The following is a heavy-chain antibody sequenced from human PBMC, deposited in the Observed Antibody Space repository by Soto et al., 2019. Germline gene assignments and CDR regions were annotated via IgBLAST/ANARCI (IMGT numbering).Heavy chain of an antibody. CDR2: INPNSGGT. J-gene: IGHJ6*03. Sequence: ASVKVSCKASGYTFTGYYMHWVRQAPGRGLEWMGWINPNSGGTNYAQKFQGWVTMTRDTSISTAYMELSRLRSDDTAVYYCARDRSSSANYYYYYMDVWGKGTTVTVSS. CDR3: ARDRSSSANYYYYYMDV. CDR1: GYTFTGYY. D-gene: IGHD6-6*01. V-gene: IGHV1-2*04.